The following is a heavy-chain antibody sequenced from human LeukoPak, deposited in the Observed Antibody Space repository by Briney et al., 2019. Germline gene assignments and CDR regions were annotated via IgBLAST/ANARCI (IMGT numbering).Heavy chain of an antibody. CDR1: GGTFNSQA. D-gene: IGHD6-25*01. CDR3: ARDLQDSGPHYYYCMDV. J-gene: IGHJ6*03. V-gene: IGHV1-69*05. CDR2: IIRKFDTA. Sequence: SVKVSCKASGGTFNSQAISWVRQAPGQGLEWMGRIIRKFDTANYAQKFQGRVTITTDESTSTAYMELSGLRSEDTAVYYCARDLQDSGPHYYYCMDVWGKGTTVTVSS.